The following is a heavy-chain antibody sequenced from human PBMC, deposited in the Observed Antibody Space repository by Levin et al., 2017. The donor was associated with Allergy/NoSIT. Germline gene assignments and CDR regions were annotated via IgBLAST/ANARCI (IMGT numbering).Heavy chain of an antibody. CDR1: GGSISSSSYY. V-gene: IGHV4-39*01. CDR2: IYYSGST. CDR3: SGEIRSSSWLYYYYGMDV. J-gene: IGHJ6*02. Sequence: SQTLSLTCTVSGGSISSSSYYWGWIRQPPGKGLEWIGSIYYSGSTYYNPSLKSRVTISVDTSKNQFSLKLSSVTAADTAVYYCSGEIRSSSWLYYYYGMDVWGQGTTVTVSS. D-gene: IGHD6-13*01.